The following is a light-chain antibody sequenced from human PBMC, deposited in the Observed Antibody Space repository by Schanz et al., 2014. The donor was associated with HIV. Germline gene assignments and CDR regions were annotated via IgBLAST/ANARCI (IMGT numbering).Light chain of an antibody. V-gene: IGKV1-5*03. J-gene: IGKJ3*01. CDR1: QTITDS. CDR2: KAS. CDR3: QQYSDYPLT. Sequence: DIQMTQSPPTLSASIGDRVTITCRASQTITDSLAWYQQKPGKAPKLLIYKASNLESGVPSRFIGRGSGKEFTLPITRLQPDDFAIYYCQQYSDYPLTFGPGSTVDV.